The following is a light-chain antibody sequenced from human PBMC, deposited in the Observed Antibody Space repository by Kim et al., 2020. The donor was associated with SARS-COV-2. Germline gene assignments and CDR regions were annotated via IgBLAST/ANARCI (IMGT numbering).Light chain of an antibody. CDR2: AAS. J-gene: IGKJ4*01. CDR1: QDIKKY. CDR3: HQLKSYPLT. Sequence: ASVGERVTITCRASQDIKKYLGWYQQKPGKAPNLLIYAASTLQSGVPSRFSGSGSGAEFTLTIGSLQPEDFATYYCHQLKSYPLTFGGGTKVDIK. V-gene: IGKV1-9*01.